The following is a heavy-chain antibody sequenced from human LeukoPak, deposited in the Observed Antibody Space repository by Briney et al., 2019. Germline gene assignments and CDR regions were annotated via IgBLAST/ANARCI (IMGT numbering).Heavy chain of an antibody. J-gene: IGHJ4*02. Sequence: GESLKISCKGSGYIFTHNWIGWVRQMPGKGLEWMGIIYPGDSDTRYSPSFEGQVTISVGKSISTAYLQWSSLKASDTAMYYCARQTRDGSGSRGYSFDFWGQGTLVTVSS. D-gene: IGHD3-10*01. CDR1: GYIFTHNW. CDR3: ARQTRDGSGSRGYSFDF. V-gene: IGHV5-51*01. CDR2: IYPGDSDT.